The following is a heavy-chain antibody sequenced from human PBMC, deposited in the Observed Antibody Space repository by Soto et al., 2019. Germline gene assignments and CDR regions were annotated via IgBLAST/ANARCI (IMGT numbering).Heavy chain of an antibody. CDR3: AKVVYERSVNDALDI. Sequence: PRGSLRLSCAASGFSCNTFALTCVRQAPGKGLEWVSSITVDGGSTYYVDSVKGRFTVSRGNSKNTLYLQMDSLRAEDTAVYYCAKVVYERSVNDALDICCQGIMVTV. V-gene: IGHV3-23*01. CDR2: ITVDGGST. J-gene: IGHJ3*02. D-gene: IGHD3-22*01. CDR1: GFSCNTFA.